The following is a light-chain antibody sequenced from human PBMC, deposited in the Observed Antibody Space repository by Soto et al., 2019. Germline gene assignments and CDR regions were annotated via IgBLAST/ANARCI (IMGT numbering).Light chain of an antibody. J-gene: IGKJ1*01. CDR3: ERYGSSGT. CDR2: GAS. Sequence: EIVLTQSPGTLSLSPGERATLSCRASQSVSNNYLAWYQQKPGQAPRLLIHGASNRATGIPDRFSGSGSGIDFTLTISRLEPEVFAVYYCERYGSSGTFGQGIKVEI. V-gene: IGKV3-20*01. CDR1: QSVSNNY.